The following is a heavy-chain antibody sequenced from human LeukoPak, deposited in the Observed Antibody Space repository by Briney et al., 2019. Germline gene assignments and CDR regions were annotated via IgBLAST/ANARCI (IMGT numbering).Heavy chain of an antibody. V-gene: IGHV3-21*01. CDR1: GFTFSYYS. J-gene: IGHJ4*02. D-gene: IGHD5-18*01. CDR2: ISSSSRYI. CDR3: VRVTHSSYSYGYGHGDY. Sequence: GGSLRLSCAASGFTFSYYSMNWVRQAPGKGLEWVSSISSSSRYIYYADSVKGRFTISRDNAKNTLYLQMNSLRAEDTGLYYCVRVTHSSYSYGYGHGDYWGQGTLVTVSS.